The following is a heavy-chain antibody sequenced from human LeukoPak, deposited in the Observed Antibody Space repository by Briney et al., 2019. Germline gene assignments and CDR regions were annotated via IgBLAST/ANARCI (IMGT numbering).Heavy chain of an antibody. CDR2: FDPEDGET. J-gene: IGHJ4*02. CDR3: ATAKWDTAMDNFDY. Sequence: ASVKVSCKVSGYTLTELSMHWVRQALGKGLEWMGGFDPEDGETIYAQKFQGRVTMTEDTSTDTAYMELSSLRSEDTAVYYCATAKWDTAMDNFDYWGQGTLVTVSS. D-gene: IGHD5-18*01. CDR1: GYTLTELS. V-gene: IGHV1-24*01.